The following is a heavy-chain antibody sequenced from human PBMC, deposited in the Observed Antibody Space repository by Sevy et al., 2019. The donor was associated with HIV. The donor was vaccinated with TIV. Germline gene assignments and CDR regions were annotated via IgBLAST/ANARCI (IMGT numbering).Heavy chain of an antibody. CDR1: GFIFSSYW. V-gene: IGHV3-7*01. J-gene: IGHJ4*02. D-gene: IGHD3-10*01. Sequence: GGSLRFSCAASGFIFSSYWLGWVRQAPGKGLEWVANIQQDGSEKNYVDSVKGRFTISRDNAKNSLYLQMNSLRAEDTAVYYCARDVYGSGTYYSYFNYWGQGTLVTVSS. CDR3: ARDVYGSGTYYSYFNY. CDR2: IQQDGSEK.